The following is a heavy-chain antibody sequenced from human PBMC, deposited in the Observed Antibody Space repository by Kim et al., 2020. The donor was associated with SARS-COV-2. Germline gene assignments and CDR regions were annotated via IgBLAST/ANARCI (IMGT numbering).Heavy chain of an antibody. Sequence: GGSLRLSCAVSGFTFKTYAMSWVRQTPGKGLEWVSAITGSGFGGLTYYADSVKGRFTISRDNSNDMLFLQINDLRVEDTGVYYCTKDQHYYDTSPYAFYWYFDLWGRGTQVTVSS. CDR2: ITGSGFGGLT. CDR1: GFTFKTYA. D-gene: IGHD3-22*01. V-gene: IGHV3-23*01. J-gene: IGHJ2*01. CDR3: TKDQHYYDTSPYAFYWYFDL.